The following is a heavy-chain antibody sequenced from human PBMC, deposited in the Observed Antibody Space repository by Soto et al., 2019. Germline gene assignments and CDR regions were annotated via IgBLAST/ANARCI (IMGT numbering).Heavy chain of an antibody. D-gene: IGHD1-26*01. J-gene: IGHJ3*02. Sequence: SETLSLTCAVSGGSISSSNWWSWVRQPPGKGLEWIGEIYHSGSTNYNPSLKSRVTISVDKSKNQFSLKLSSVTAADTAVYYCARDLGVGATDAFDIWGRGTTVTVSS. CDR1: GGSISSSNW. CDR3: ARDLGVGATDAFDI. V-gene: IGHV4-4*02. CDR2: IYHSGST.